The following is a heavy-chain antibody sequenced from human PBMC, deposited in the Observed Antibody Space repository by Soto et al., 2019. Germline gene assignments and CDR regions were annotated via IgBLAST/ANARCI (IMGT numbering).Heavy chain of an antibody. V-gene: IGHV4-59*01. Sequence: TSETLSLTCTVSGGSISTYYWSWIRQPPGQGLEWIGYIYYGGSTNRNPSLNSRVTFSVDTSKNQISLRLSSVTAADTAVYYCARSGNSNGLVFDYWGRGTLVTVSS. CDR3: ARSGNSNGLVFDY. CDR2: IYYGGST. D-gene: IGHD5-18*01. J-gene: IGHJ4*02. CDR1: GGSISTYY.